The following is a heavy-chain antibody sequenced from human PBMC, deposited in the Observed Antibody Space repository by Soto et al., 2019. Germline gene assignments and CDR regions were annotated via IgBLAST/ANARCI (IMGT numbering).Heavy chain of an antibody. Sequence: PSETLSLTCAVSGGSISSGGYSWSWIRQPPGKGLEWIGYIYHSGITYYNPSLKSRVTISVDRSKNQFSLKLSSVTAADTAVYYCARAGGLGAVAVDYWCQGTLVTVSS. CDR3: ARAGGLGAVAVDY. D-gene: IGHD6-19*01. V-gene: IGHV4-30-2*01. CDR2: IYHSGIT. J-gene: IGHJ4*02. CDR1: GGSISSGGYS.